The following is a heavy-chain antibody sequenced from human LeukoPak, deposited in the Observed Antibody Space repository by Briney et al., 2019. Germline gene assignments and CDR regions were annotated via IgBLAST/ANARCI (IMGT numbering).Heavy chain of an antibody. V-gene: IGHV3-74*01. CDR3: ARVSDPGIASALDY. D-gene: IGHD6-13*01. Sequence: QPGGSLRLSCAASGFTFSSYWMHWVRQAPGKGLVWVSRINSDGSSTSYADSVKGRFTISRDNAKNSLYLQMNSLRPEDTAFYHCARVSDPGIASALDYWGKGTLVTVSS. J-gene: IGHJ4*02. CDR2: INSDGSST. CDR1: GFTFSSYW.